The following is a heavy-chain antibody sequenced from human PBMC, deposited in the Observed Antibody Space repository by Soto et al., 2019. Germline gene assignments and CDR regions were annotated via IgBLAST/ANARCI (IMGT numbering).Heavy chain of an antibody. CDR1: GGSINSYY. CDR2: IYYSGST. CDR3: ARFERYASGSYPFAY. V-gene: IGHV4-59*01. D-gene: IGHD3-10*01. Sequence: SETLSLTCTVSGGSINSYYWSWIRQPPGKGLEWIGYIYYSGSTNYNPSLKSRVTISVDTSRNEFSLRLSSVTAADTAVYYCARFERYASGSYPFAYWGQGTLVTVSS. J-gene: IGHJ4*02.